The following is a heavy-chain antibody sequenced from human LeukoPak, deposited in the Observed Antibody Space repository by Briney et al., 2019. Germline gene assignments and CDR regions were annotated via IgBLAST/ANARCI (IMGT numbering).Heavy chain of an antibody. CDR2: ISGSGGST. Sequence: GGSLRLSCAASGFTFSSYAMSWVRQAPGKGLEWVSAISGSGGSTYYADSVKGRFTISRDNSKNTLYLQMNSLRVEDTAVYYCARGYCSSGNCPSFDYWGQGTLVTVSS. CDR1: GFTFSSYA. J-gene: IGHJ4*02. D-gene: IGHD2-15*01. V-gene: IGHV3-23*01. CDR3: ARGYCSSGNCPSFDY.